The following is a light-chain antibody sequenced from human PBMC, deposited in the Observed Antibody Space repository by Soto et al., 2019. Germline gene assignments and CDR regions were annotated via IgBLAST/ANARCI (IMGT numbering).Light chain of an antibody. CDR3: QQLKKYPLT. Sequence: IQLTQSPSSLSASVGDRVTITCRASQGISSYLGWYQQKPGKAPKLLLYDAATLQSGVPSRFSGSGSGTDFTLTITSLQPEDFATYYCQQLKKYPLTFGGGTKVEIK. V-gene: IGKV1-9*01. J-gene: IGKJ4*01. CDR2: DAA. CDR1: QGISSY.